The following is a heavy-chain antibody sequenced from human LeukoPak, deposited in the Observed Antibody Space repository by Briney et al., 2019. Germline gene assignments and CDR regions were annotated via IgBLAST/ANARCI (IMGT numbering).Heavy chain of an antibody. CDR3: AKTRRGGNSSSWPPPLFDY. D-gene: IGHD6-13*01. V-gene: IGHV3-23*01. Sequence: GGSLRPSCAASGFTFSSYAMSWVRQAPGKGLEWVSAISGSGGSTYYADSVKGRFTISRDNSKNTLYLQMNSLRAEDTAVYYCAKTRRGGNSSSWPPPLFDYWGQGTLVTVSS. CDR2: ISGSGGST. J-gene: IGHJ4*02. CDR1: GFTFSSYA.